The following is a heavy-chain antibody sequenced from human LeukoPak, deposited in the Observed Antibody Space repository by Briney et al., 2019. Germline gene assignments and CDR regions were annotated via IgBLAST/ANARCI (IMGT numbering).Heavy chain of an antibody. J-gene: IGHJ6*02. Sequence: SVKVSCKASGGTFSSYAISWVRQAPGQGLEWMGGIIPIFGTANYAQKFQGRVTITADESTSTAYMGLSSLRSEDTAVYYCARYFGGLHYGMDVWGQGTTVTVSS. CDR2: IIPIFGTA. CDR1: GGTFSSYA. V-gene: IGHV1-69*13. CDR3: ARYFGGLHYGMDV. D-gene: IGHD3-10*01.